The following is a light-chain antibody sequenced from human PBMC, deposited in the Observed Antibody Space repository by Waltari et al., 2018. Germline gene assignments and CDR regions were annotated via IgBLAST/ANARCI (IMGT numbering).Light chain of an antibody. V-gene: IGLV1-44*01. CDR3: AVWDDSLNGWV. J-gene: IGLJ3*02. Sequence: QSVVTQPPSASGTPGQRVTISCSGSSSNIGSNTVNWYQQLPGTAPKPLIFLNNKRPSGVPDRISGSKSGTSASLAISGLQSEDEANYYCAVWDDSLNGWVFGGGTKLTVL. CDR1: SSNIGSNT. CDR2: LNN.